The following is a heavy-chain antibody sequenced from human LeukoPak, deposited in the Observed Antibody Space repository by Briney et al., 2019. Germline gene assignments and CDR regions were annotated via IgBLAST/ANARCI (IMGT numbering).Heavy chain of an antibody. V-gene: IGHV3-30*18. CDR1: GFTFSNYG. CDR3: AKVVGDGTYYYYGVDV. J-gene: IGHJ6*02. D-gene: IGHD3-16*01. CDR2: ISYDGSNK. Sequence: GRSLRLSCAASGFTFSNYGMHWVRQAPGKGLEGVAVISYDGSNKYYGDSVKGRFTISRDNSKNTLNLQMNSLRAEDTAVYYCAKVVGDGTYYYYGVDVWGQGTTVTVSS.